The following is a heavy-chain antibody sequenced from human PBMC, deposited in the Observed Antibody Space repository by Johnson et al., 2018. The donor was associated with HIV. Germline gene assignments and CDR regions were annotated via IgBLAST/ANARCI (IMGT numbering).Heavy chain of an antibody. CDR2: IKQDGSEK. CDR3: ARVVPYAFDL. V-gene: IGHV3-7*01. D-gene: IGHD6-6*01. Sequence: VQLVESGGGVVKPGGSLRLSCAASGFTFSSYGMHWVRQAPGKGLAWVANIKQDGSEKYYVDSVKGRFTISRDNAKNSLYLQMNSLRAEDTAVYFCARVVPYAFDLWGQGTMVTVSS. CDR1: GFTFSSYG. J-gene: IGHJ3*01.